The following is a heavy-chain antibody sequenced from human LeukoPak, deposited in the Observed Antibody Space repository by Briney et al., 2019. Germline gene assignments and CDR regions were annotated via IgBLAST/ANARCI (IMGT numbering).Heavy chain of an antibody. D-gene: IGHD1-14*01. J-gene: IGHJ4*02. CDR1: GFTFSNHG. Sequence: GGSLRLSCAASGFTFSNHGMLWVRQGPGKGLEGMAVIWYDGSKKYYADAVKGRLTISRYNSKNMLYLDMNSLRAEDTAVYYCARDWAARYFDYWGQGTLVTVSS. V-gene: IGHV3-33*01. CDR3: ARDWAARYFDY. CDR2: IWYDGSKK.